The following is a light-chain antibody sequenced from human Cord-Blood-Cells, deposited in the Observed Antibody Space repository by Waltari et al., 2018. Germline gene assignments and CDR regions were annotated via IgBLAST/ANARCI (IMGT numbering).Light chain of an antibody. CDR2: DVS. J-gene: IGLJ3*02. CDR3: SSYTSSSTV. CDR1: SSDVGGYKY. Sequence: QSALTQPASVSGSPGQSITISCTGTSSDVGGYKYVSWYQQHPGKAPKRMIYDVSKRPSGFSNRFSGSKSGNTASLTISGLQAEDEADYYCSSYTSSSTVFGGGTKLTVL. V-gene: IGLV2-14*01.